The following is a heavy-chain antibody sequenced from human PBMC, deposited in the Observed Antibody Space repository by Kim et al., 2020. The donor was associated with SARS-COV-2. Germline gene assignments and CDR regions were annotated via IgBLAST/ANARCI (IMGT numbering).Heavy chain of an antibody. D-gene: IGHD5-12*01. Sequence: GGSLRLSCAASGFTFSSYEMNWVRQAPGKGLEWVSYISSSGSTISYADSVKGRFTISSDNATNSLYRQMNILRAEDTAVYYCACMATMNYYYYGMDVWGQGTTVTVSS. J-gene: IGHJ6*02. V-gene: IGHV3-48*03. CDR2: ISSSGSTI. CDR3: ACMATMNYYYYGMDV. CDR1: GFTFSSYE.